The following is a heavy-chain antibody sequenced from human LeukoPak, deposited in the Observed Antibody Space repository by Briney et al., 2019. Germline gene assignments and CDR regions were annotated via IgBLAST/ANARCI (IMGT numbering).Heavy chain of an antibody. J-gene: IGHJ3*02. V-gene: IGHV4-34*01. CDR1: GGSFSGYY. CDR2: INHSGST. D-gene: IGHD3-22*01. Sequence: SETLSLTCAVYGGSFSGYYWSWIRQPPGKGLEWIGEINHSGSTNYNPSLKSRVTISVDTSKNQFSLKLSSVTAADTAVYYCAGDYYDSSGYYYSYAFDIWGQGTMVTVSS. CDR3: AGDYYDSSGYYYSYAFDI.